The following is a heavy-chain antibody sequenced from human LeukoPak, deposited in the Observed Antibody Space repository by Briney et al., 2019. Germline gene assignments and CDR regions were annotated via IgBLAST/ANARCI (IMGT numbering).Heavy chain of an antibody. V-gene: IGHV3-23*01. CDR2: ISGSGGST. CDR3: AKLLSGYCSRTSCLNWLDP. D-gene: IGHD2-2*01. CDR1: GFTFSSYA. J-gene: IGHJ5*02. Sequence: GGSLRLSCAASGFTFSSYAMSWVRQAPGKGLEWVSTISGSGGSTYYADSVKGRFTVSRDNSKNTLYLQMNSLRAEDTAVYYCAKLLSGYCSRTSCLNWLDPWGQGTLVTVSS.